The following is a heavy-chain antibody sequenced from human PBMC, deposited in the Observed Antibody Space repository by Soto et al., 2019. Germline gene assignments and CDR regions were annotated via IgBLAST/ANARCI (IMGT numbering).Heavy chain of an antibody. CDR3: ASWEQPLFVS. Sequence: QVQLVESGGGVVQPGRSLRLSCAASGFTVSAYTMHWVRQAPGKGLEWVAVISSDGNHKYYTDSVKGRFTISRDTSTNTLYLQMTSLRAEDTAVYYCASWEQPLFVSWGQGTLVTVSS. CDR2: ISSDGNHK. CDR1: GFTVSAYT. V-gene: IGHV3-30-3*01. J-gene: IGHJ4*02. D-gene: IGHD1-26*01.